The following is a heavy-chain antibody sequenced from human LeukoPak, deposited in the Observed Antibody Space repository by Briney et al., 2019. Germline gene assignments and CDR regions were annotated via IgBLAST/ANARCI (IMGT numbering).Heavy chain of an antibody. V-gene: IGHV3-23*01. CDR3: AKDQGYSYYYLDY. J-gene: IGHJ4*02. CDR2: INGNGAST. Sequence: PGGSLRFSCAAPGFTFNTHAMSWVRQAPGRGREWVSGINGNGASTYYSDSVKGRFTISRDNSKNTLYLQMSGLRAEDTAVYYCAKDQGYSYYYLDYWGQGTLVTVSS. D-gene: IGHD5-18*01. CDR1: GFTFNTHA.